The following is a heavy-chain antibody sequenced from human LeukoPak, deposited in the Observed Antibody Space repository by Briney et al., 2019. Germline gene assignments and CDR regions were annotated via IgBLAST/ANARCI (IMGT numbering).Heavy chain of an antibody. Sequence: PGGSLRLSCAASGFTFDDYAMHWVRQAPGKGLEWVSGISWNSGSIGYADSVKGRFTISRDNAKNSLYLQMNSLRAEDMALYYCAKSADCSGGSCYSPFDYWGQGTLVTVSS. V-gene: IGHV3-9*03. J-gene: IGHJ4*02. CDR3: AKSADCSGGSCYSPFDY. D-gene: IGHD2-15*01. CDR2: ISWNSGSI. CDR1: GFTFDDYA.